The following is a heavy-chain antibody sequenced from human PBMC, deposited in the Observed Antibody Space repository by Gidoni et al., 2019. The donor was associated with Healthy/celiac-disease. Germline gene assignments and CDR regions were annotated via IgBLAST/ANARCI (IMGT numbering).Heavy chain of an antibody. CDR1: GGSLSSSSYY. V-gene: IGHV4-39*01. CDR2: IYYSGST. CDR3: ASIIEGYCSGGSCYYYYYMDV. D-gene: IGHD2-15*01. Sequence: QLQLQESGPGLVKPSETLSLTCTVSGGSLSSSSYYWGWIRQPPGKGLEWIGSIYYSGSTYYNPSLKSRVTISVDTSKNQFSLKLSSVTAADTAVYYCASIIEGYCSGGSCYYYYYMDVWGKGTTVTVSS. J-gene: IGHJ6*03.